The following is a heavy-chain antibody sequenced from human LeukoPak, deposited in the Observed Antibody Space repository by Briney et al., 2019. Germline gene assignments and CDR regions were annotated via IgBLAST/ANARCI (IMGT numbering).Heavy chain of an antibody. CDR3: ARDRDYGGILYFDY. CDR1: GGTFSSYD. V-gene: IGHV1-69*04. J-gene: IGHJ4*02. Sequence: ASVKVSCKASGGTFSSYDISWVRQAPGQGLEWMGRIIPIFGIANYAQKFQGRVTITADKSTSTAYMELSSLRSEDTAVYYCARDRDYGGILYFDYWGQGTLVTVSS. CDR2: IIPIFGIA. D-gene: IGHD4-23*01.